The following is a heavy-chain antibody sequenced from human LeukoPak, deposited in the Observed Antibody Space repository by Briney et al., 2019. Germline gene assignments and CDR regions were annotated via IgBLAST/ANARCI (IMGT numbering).Heavy chain of an antibody. Sequence: GASVKVSCKASGYTFIGYYVHWVRQAPGQGLEWMGWISAYNGNTNYAQKLQGRVTMTADTSTSTAYMELRSLRSDDTAVYYCARSGGDAYDYVWGSYRYTGPYYYYYGMDVWGQGTTVTVSS. CDR2: ISAYNGNT. J-gene: IGHJ6*02. V-gene: IGHV1-18*04. CDR1: GYTFIGYY. CDR3: ARSGGDAYDYVWGSYRYTGPYYYYYGMDV. D-gene: IGHD3-16*02.